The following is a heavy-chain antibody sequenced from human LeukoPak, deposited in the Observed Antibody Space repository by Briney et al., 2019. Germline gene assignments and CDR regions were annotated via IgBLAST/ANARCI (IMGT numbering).Heavy chain of an antibody. V-gene: IGHV4-39*01. CDR2: IYYSGST. D-gene: IGHD6-19*01. CDR1: GGSISGNNYF. J-gene: IGHJ4*02. CDR3: ARHLLAVAGTWVDY. Sequence: SETLSLTCTVSGGSISGNNYFWGWIRQPPGKGLEWIGSIYYSGSTYYNPSLKRRVTISVDTSKNQYSLRLSSVTAADTAVYYCARHLLAVAGTWVDYWGQGTLVTVSS.